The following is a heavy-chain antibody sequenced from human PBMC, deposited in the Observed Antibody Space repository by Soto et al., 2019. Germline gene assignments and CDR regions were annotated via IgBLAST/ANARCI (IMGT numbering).Heavy chain of an antibody. CDR2: IWYDGSNK. CDR3: ARGSRSGFDFDY. Sequence: VQLVESGGGVVQPGRSLRLSCAASGFTFSSYGMHWVRQAPGKGLEWVAVIWYDGSNKYYADSVKGRFTISRDNSKNTLYLQMNSLRAEDTAVYYCARGSRSGFDFDYWGQGTLVTVSS. D-gene: IGHD3-3*01. V-gene: IGHV3-33*01. J-gene: IGHJ4*02. CDR1: GFTFSSYG.